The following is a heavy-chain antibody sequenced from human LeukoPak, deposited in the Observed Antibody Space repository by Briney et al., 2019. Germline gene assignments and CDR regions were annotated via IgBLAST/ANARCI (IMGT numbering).Heavy chain of an antibody. CDR1: GDSISSYY. Sequence: SETLSLTCTVSGDSISSYYWSWIRQPPGKGLEWIGYVYYSGSTNYNPSLKSRVTISVDTSKNQFSLKLSSVTAADTAVYYCARGDSGYDSVDYWGQGTLVTVSS. D-gene: IGHD5-12*01. CDR2: VYYSGST. CDR3: ARGDSGYDSVDY. J-gene: IGHJ4*02. V-gene: IGHV4-59*01.